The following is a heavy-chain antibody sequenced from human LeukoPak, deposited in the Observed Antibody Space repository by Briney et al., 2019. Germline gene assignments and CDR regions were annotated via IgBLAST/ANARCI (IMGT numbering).Heavy chain of an antibody. CDR3: ARGPLLPKLELRYYFDY. D-gene: IGHD1-7*01. CDR2: IIPMFGTT. V-gene: IGHV1-69*13. Sequence: EASVKVSCKVSGGIFSNSAISWVRHDPGQGLEYMGGIIPMFGTTNYARRFQGRLTITADESTSTTYMELSSLRSEDTAVYYCARGPLLPKLELRYYFDYWGQGTLVTVSS. J-gene: IGHJ4*02. CDR1: GGIFSNSA.